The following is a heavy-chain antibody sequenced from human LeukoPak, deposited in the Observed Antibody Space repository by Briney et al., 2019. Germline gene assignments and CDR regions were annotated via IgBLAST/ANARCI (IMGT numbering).Heavy chain of an antibody. CDR1: GFTFSSYA. D-gene: IGHD3-22*01. J-gene: IGHJ4*02. CDR2: ISGSGGST. V-gene: IGHV3-23*01. Sequence: TGGSLRLSCAASGFTFSSYAMSWVRQAPGKGLEWVSAISGSGGSTYYADSVKGRFTISRDNSKNTLYLQINSLRAEDTAVYYCAKPHSLDYYDSSGYQSPFDYWGQGTLVTVSS. CDR3: AKPHSLDYYDSSGYQSPFDY.